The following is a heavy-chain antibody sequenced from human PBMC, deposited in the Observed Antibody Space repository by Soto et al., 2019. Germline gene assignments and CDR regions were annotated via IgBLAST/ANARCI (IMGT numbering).Heavy chain of an antibody. Sequence: QVQLQQWGAGLLKPSETLSLTCAVYGGSFSGYYWSWIRQPPGKGLEWIGEINHSGSTNYNPSLKGRVTISVDTSKNQCSLKLSSVTAADTAVYYCARGLRQWLVKIPLDYWGQGTLVTVSS. D-gene: IGHD6-19*01. V-gene: IGHV4-34*01. CDR2: INHSGST. J-gene: IGHJ4*02. CDR1: GGSFSGYY. CDR3: ARGLRQWLVKIPLDY.